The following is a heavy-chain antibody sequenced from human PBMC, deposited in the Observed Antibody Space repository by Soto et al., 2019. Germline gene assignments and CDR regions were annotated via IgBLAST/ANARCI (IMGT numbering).Heavy chain of an antibody. CDR2: IYFSGTT. CDR1: GGSVSSDSYY. Sequence: QVQLQESGPRLVQPSETLSLTCSVSGGSVSSDSYYWSWIRQPPGAGLEWIGYIYFSGTTNYNPSLESRVTILVDPSKNQFSLKLSSVTAADTAVYYCARSPDSGDYVDYWGQGTLVAVSS. CDR3: ARSPDSGDYVDY. J-gene: IGHJ4*02. V-gene: IGHV4-61*01. D-gene: IGHD4-17*01.